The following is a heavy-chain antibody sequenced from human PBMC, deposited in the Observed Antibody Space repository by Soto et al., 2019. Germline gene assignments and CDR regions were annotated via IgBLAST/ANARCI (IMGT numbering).Heavy chain of an antibody. CDR3: ARVGVGLAATRVWQY. Sequence: ASVKVSCTASGYTFTSYGISWVRQAPVQGREWMEWINSSNGNTKYAETFLGRVTVTTDTATATAYMEVGSVTSHDTAVFYCARVGVGLAATRVWQYGGQGTPVTVSS. CDR1: GYTFTSYG. V-gene: IGHV1-18*01. J-gene: IGHJ4*02. CDR2: INSSNGNT. D-gene: IGHD6-13*01.